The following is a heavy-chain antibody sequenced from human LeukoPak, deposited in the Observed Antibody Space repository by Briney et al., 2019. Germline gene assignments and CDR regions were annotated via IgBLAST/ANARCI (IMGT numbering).Heavy chain of an antibody. J-gene: IGHJ6*02. D-gene: IGHD5-18*01. Sequence: GGSLRLSCAASGFTVSSNYMSWVRQAPGKGLEWVSYISSSGSTIYYADSVKGRFTISRDNAKNSLYLQMNSLRAEDTAVYYCARDRAGGYSYGYGRNYGMDVWGQGTTVTVSS. CDR2: ISSSGSTI. CDR3: ARDRAGGYSYGYGRNYGMDV. CDR1: GFTVSSNY. V-gene: IGHV3-11*04.